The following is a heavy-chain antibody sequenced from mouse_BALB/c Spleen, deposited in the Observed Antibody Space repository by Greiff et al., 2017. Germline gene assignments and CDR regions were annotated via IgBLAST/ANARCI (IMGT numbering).Heavy chain of an antibody. D-gene: IGHD4-1*01. CDR1: GFSLSTSGMG. J-gene: IGHJ3*01. CDR2: IYWDDDK. V-gene: IGHV8-12*01. CDR3: ARTGAAWFAY. Sequence: QVTLKVSGPGILQPSQTLSLTCSFSGFSLSTSGMGVSWIRQPSGKGLEWLAHIYWDDDKRYNPSLKSRLTISKDTSRNQVFLKITSVDTADTATYYCARTGAAWFAYWGQGTLVTVSA.